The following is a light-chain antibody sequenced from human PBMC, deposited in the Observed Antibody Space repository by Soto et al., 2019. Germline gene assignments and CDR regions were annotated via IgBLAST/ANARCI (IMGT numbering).Light chain of an antibody. V-gene: IGKV3-20*01. Sequence: EIVLTQSPGTLSLSPGERATLSCRASQSVSSSYLAWYQQKPGQAPRRLIYGASNRATGIPDRFSGSGSGTDFTLTISRLDPEYFAVYYCQQYGSSASVGQGTKVEIK. CDR3: QQYGSSAS. CDR1: QSVSSSY. J-gene: IGKJ1*01. CDR2: GAS.